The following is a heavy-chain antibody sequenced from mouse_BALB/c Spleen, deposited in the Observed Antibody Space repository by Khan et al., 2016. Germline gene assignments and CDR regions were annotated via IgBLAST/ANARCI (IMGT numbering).Heavy chain of an antibody. J-gene: IGHJ3*01. V-gene: IGHV3-5*02. CDR2: IYYSGTI. Sequence: EVKLEESGPGLVKPSQTVSLTCTVTGISITTGNYRWSWIRQFPGNKLEWIGYIYYSGTITYNPSLTSRTTITRDTSKNQFFLEMNSLTAEDTAPYYCAREREYGGGFAYWGQGTLVPVSA. CDR1: GISITTGNYR. D-gene: IGHD1-1*02. CDR3: AREREYGGGFAY.